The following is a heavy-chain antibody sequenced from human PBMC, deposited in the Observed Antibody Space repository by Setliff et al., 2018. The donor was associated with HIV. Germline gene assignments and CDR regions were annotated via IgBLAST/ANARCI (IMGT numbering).Heavy chain of an antibody. CDR3: ARSSQYGNLNWFDP. CDR1: GGSFSGYY. J-gene: IGHJ5*02. Sequence: SETLSLTCALYGGSFSGYYWSWIRQPPGKGLEWIGEINHSGITNYNPSLKSRLTISLDTSKNQFSLNVRSMTAADTAVYFCARSSQYGNLNWFDPWGRGTLVTVSS. V-gene: IGHV4-34*01. D-gene: IGHD6-6*01. CDR2: INHSGIT.